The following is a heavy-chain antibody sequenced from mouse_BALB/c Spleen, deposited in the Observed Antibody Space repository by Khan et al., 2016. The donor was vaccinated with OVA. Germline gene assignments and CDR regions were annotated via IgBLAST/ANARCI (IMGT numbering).Heavy chain of an antibody. J-gene: IGHJ3*01. Sequence: VQLQESGAELVRPGVSVKISCKGSGYTFTDFTMHWVKQSHAMSLEWIGVISTYYGDATYNQKFKDKATMTVDKSSSTAYMELARLTSEDSAILLCKRWGGGKRFACWGQGTLVTVAA. CDR2: ISTYYGDA. V-gene: IGHV1S137*01. CDR3: KRWGGGKRFAC. CDR1: GYTFTDFT.